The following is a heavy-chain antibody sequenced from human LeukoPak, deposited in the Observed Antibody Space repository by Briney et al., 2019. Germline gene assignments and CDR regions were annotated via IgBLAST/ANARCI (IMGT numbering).Heavy chain of an antibody. J-gene: IGHJ3*02. D-gene: IGHD1-26*01. Sequence: SETLSLTCTVSGYSISSGYYWGWIRQPPGKGLEWIGSINHSGRTYYNPSLKSRVTTSVATSKNQFSLKLSSVTAADTAVYYCARDSRGIVGATGDAFDNWGQGTMVTVSS. V-gene: IGHV4-38-2*02. CDR1: GYSISSGYY. CDR2: INHSGRT. CDR3: ARDSRGIVGATGDAFDN.